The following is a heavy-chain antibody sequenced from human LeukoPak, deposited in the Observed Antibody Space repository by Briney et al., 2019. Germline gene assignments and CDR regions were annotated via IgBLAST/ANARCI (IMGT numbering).Heavy chain of an antibody. CDR3: ARGLGSSWFHY. J-gene: IGHJ4*02. CDR1: GFTFSSYA. V-gene: IGHV3-23*01. CDR2: ISGSGDST. D-gene: IGHD6-13*01. Sequence: GGSLRLSCAGSGFTFSSYAMSWVRQAPGKGLEWVSAISGSGDSTFYADSVKGRFSVSRDNSENTLYLQMSSLRAEDTALYYCARGLGSSWFHYWGQGTLVIVSS.